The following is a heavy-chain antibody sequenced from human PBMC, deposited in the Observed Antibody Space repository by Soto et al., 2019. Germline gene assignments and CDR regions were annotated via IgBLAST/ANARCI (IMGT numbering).Heavy chain of an antibody. Sequence: GGSLRLSCAASGFTFSSYGMHWVRQAPGKGLEWVAVIWYDGSNKYYADSVKGRFTISRDNSKNTLYLQMNSLRAEDTAVYYCARDNPPAAMYYYYGMDVWGQGTTVTVSS. J-gene: IGHJ6*02. CDR1: GFTFSSYG. D-gene: IGHD2-2*01. V-gene: IGHV3-33*01. CDR3: ARDNPPAAMYYYYGMDV. CDR2: IWYDGSNK.